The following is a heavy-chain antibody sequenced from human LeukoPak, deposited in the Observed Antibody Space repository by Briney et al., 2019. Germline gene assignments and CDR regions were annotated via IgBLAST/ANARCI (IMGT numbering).Heavy chain of an antibody. Sequence: ASVKVSCKASGYTFTSYAIHWVRQAPGQRLEWMGWINAGTSNRKYSQKLQDRVTITRETSATTAYMELSSLTSEDTAVYYCARVSDDSGWNFDYWGQGTLVTVSS. D-gene: IGHD6-19*01. V-gene: IGHV1-3*01. CDR2: INAGTSNR. J-gene: IGHJ4*02. CDR1: GYTFTSYA. CDR3: ARVSDDSGWNFDY.